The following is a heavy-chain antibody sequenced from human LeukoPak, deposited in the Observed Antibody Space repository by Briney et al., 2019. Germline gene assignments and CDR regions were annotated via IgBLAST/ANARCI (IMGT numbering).Heavy chain of an antibody. J-gene: IGHJ4*02. D-gene: IGHD4-17*01. CDR2: IYWNGNK. V-gene: IGHV2-5*01. CDR3: AHYGDYRFLYYFDY. CDR1: GFSLSTSGVG. Sequence: ESGPTLVNPTQTLTLTCTFSGFSLSTSGVGVGWIRQPPGKALEWLALIYWNGNKLYSPSLKSRLTITKDTSNNQVVLTMTNMDPVDTATYYCAHYGDYRFLYYFDYWGQGTLVTVSP.